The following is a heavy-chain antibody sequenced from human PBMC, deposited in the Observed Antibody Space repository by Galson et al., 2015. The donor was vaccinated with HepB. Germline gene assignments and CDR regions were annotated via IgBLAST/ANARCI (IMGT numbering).Heavy chain of an antibody. V-gene: IGHV1-18*01. Sequence: SVKVSCKASGYIFTSKGISWVRQAPGQGLEWKGWISTNSGDTNYAQKFQGRVTMTTDTSTSTAYMELRSLRSDDTAVYYCARDVDHRFDHWGQGTLVTVSS. CDR2: ISTNSGDT. CDR3: ARDVDHRFDH. J-gene: IGHJ4*02. CDR1: GYIFTSKG.